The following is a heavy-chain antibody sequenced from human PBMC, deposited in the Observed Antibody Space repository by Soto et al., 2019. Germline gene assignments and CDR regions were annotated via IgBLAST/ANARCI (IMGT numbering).Heavy chain of an antibody. J-gene: IGHJ4*02. D-gene: IGHD1-26*01. Sequence: QVQLQESGPGLVKPSGTLSLTCAVSGGSISSNNWWSWVRQPPGKGLEWIGEIYHSGSTNYNPSRRSAVTLSVYEPKNPFAAQPSAVTGGDPAGYDCAPPPGSYRCDYWGQGSLVTVSS. CDR2: IYHSGST. CDR3: APPPGSYRCDY. CDR1: GGSISSNNW. V-gene: IGHV4-4*02.